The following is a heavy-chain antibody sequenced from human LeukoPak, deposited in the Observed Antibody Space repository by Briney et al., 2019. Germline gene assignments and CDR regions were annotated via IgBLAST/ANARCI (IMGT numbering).Heavy chain of an antibody. J-gene: IGHJ4*02. CDR2: IYYSGST. Sequence: SETLSLTCTVSGGSISSSSYYWGWIRQPPGKGLEWIGSIYYSGSTYYNPSLKSRVTISVGTSKNQFSLKLSSVTAADTAVYYCARDVSGYDSSGYYLHWGQGTLVAVSS. CDR3: ARDVSGYDSSGYYLH. CDR1: GGSISSSSYY. V-gene: IGHV4-39*07. D-gene: IGHD3-22*01.